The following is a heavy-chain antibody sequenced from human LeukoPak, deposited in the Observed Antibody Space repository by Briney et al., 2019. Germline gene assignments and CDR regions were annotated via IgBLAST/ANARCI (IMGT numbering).Heavy chain of an antibody. CDR2: IYHSGST. V-gene: IGHV4-38-2*01. Sequence: SETLSLTCAVSGYSISSGYYWGWIRQPPGQGLEWIGIIYHSGSTYYNPSLKSRVTMSVDTSKNQFSLKLSSVTAADTAVYYCARQARYCAGTTCYILDYWGQGTLVTVSS. D-gene: IGHD2-2*01. J-gene: IGHJ4*02. CDR3: ARQARYCAGTTCYILDY. CDR1: GYSISSGYY.